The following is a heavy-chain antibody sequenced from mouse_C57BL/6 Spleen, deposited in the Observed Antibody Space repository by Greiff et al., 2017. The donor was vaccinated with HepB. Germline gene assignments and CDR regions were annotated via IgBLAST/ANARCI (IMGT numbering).Heavy chain of an antibody. CDR1: GFTFSSYA. V-gene: IGHV5-9-1*02. CDR3: TREGAGTDYAMDY. D-gene: IGHD4-1*01. CDR2: ISSGGDYI. Sequence: EVKLVESGEGLVKPGGSLKLSCAASGFTFSSYAMSWVRQTPEKRLEWVAYISSGGDYIYYADTVKGRFTISRDNARNTLYLQMSSLKSEDTAMYYCTREGAGTDYAMDYWGQGTSVTVSS. J-gene: IGHJ4*01.